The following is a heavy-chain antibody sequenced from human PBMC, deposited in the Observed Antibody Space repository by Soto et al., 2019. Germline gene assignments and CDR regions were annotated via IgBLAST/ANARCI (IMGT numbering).Heavy chain of an antibody. J-gene: IGHJ6*02. CDR1: GFTFSSYG. Sequence: QVQLVESGGGVVQPGRSLRLSCAASGFTFSSYGMHWVRQAPGKGLEWVAVISYDGSNKYYADSVKGRFTISRDNSKNTLYLQMNSLRAADTAVYYCAKSRGSSSSYYYYGMDVWGQGTTVTVSS. D-gene: IGHD6-6*01. CDR2: ISYDGSNK. CDR3: AKSRGSSSSYYYYGMDV. V-gene: IGHV3-30*18.